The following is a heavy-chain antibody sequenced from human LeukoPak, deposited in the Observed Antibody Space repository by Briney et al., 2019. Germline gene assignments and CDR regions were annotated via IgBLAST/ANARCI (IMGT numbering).Heavy chain of an antibody. CDR3: VRVSSPNTMMGADY. J-gene: IGHJ4*02. Sequence: PGGSLRLSCAPSGFPFSNYAMDWVRQAPGKGLEWVSYISSSGSTIYYADSVKGRFTISRDNAKNTLYLQMNSLRAEDTAVYYCVRVSSPNTMMGADYWGQGTLVTVSS. CDR1: GFPFSNYA. V-gene: IGHV3-11*04. CDR2: ISSSGSTI. D-gene: IGHD3-22*01.